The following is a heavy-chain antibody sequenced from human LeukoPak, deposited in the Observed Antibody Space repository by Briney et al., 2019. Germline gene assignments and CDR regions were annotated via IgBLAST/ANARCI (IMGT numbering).Heavy chain of an antibody. D-gene: IGHD6-6*01. CDR1: GFTFSSYW. CDR3: AKGGTSSSQYYYYGMDV. CDR2: IKQDGSQK. V-gene: IGHV3-7*01. J-gene: IGHJ6*02. Sequence: GGSLRLSCAASGFTFSSYWMSWVRQAPGKGLEWVANIKQDGSQKYYVDSVKGRFSISRDNAKNSLYLQMNSLRAEDTAVYYCAKGGTSSSQYYYYGMDVWGQGTTVTVSS.